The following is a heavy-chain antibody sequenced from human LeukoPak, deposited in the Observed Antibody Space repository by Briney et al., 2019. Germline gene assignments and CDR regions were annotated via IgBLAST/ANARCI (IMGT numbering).Heavy chain of an antibody. CDR2: INPSGGST. CDR3: ARRSRGYCSGGSCYSMGLLGY. Sequence: ASVTVSCKASGYTFTSYYMHWVRQAPGQGLEWMGIINPSGGSTSYAQKFQGRVTMTRDTSTSTVYMELSSLRSEDTAVYYCARRSRGYCSGGSCYSMGLLGYWGQGTLVTVSS. V-gene: IGHV1-46*01. D-gene: IGHD2-15*01. CDR1: GYTFTSYY. J-gene: IGHJ4*02.